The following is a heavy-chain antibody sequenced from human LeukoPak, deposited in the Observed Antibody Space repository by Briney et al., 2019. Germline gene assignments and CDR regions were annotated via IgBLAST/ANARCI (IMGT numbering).Heavy chain of an antibody. CDR3: AREGSGYPDAFDI. CDR1: GGSISRYY. J-gene: IGHJ3*02. CDR2: VYSSGST. D-gene: IGHD3-16*02. Sequence: KPSETLSLTCTVSGGSISRYYWSWIRQPAGKGLEWIGRVYSSGSTNYNPSLKSRVTMSVDTSKDQFSLKLSSVTAADTAVYYCAREGSGYPDAFDIWGQGTMVTVSS. V-gene: IGHV4-4*07.